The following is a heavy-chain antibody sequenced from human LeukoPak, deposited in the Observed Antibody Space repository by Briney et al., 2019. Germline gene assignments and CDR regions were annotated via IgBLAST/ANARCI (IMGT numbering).Heavy chain of an antibody. Sequence: PSETLSLTCTVSGGSISSYYWSWIRQPPGKGLEWIGYIYYSGSTNYNPSLKSRVTISVDTSENQFSLRLSSVTAADTAVYYCASSYYYGSGSYYGLVYFDYWGQGTLVTVSS. CDR1: GGSISSYY. D-gene: IGHD3-10*01. V-gene: IGHV4-59*01. CDR2: IYYSGST. J-gene: IGHJ4*02. CDR3: ASSYYYGSGSYYGLVYFDY.